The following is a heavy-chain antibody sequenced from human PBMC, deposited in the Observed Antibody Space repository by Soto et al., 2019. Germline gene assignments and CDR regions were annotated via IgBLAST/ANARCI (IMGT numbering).Heavy chain of an antibody. D-gene: IGHD6-13*01. CDR3: AKEYGSTWIDH. V-gene: IGHV3-30*18. CDR2: ISYDGSNK. Sequence: GGSLRLSCEASGFTFSSYGMHWVRQAPGKGLEWVAVISYDGSNKYYADSVKGRFTISRDNSKNTLYLQMNSLRAEDTAVYYCAKEYGSTWIDHWGQGTPVTVSS. CDR1: GFTFSSYG. J-gene: IGHJ4*02.